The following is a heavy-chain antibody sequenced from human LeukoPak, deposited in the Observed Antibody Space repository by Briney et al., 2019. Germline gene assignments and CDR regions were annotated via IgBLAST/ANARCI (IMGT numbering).Heavy chain of an antibody. CDR1: GGSISSSHYY. Sequence: PSETLSLTCSVSGGSISSSHYYWGWIRQPPGKGLEWIGTIYYSGTTYYNPSLEGRVTISEDTSKNQFSLTLRSVTAADTAVYYCARQISDYYYYYIDVWGKGTTVTVSS. CDR2: IYYSGTT. D-gene: IGHD3-10*01. V-gene: IGHV4-39*01. CDR3: ARQISDYYYYYIDV. J-gene: IGHJ6*03.